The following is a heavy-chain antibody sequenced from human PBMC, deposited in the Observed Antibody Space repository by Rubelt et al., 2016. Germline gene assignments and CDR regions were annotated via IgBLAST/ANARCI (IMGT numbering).Heavy chain of an antibody. J-gene: IGHJ4*02. V-gene: IGHV4-39*07. CDR2: IYTSGST. D-gene: IGHD3-3*01. CDR1: GGSISSSSYY. Sequence: QLQLQESGPGLVKPSETLSLTCTVSGGSISSSSYYWGWIRQPPGKGLEWIGSIYTSGSTNYNPSLKSRVTRSVDTSKNQFSLKLSSVTAADTAVYYCAGGITIFGVASGYFDYWGQGTLVTVSS. CDR3: AGGITIFGVASGYFDY.